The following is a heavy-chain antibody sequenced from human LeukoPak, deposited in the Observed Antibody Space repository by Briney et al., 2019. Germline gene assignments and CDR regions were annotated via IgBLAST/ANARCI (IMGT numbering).Heavy chain of an antibody. V-gene: IGHV4-61*01. CDR1: GGSVSSGSYY. Sequence: SETLSLTCTVSGGSVSSGSYYRSWIRQPPGKGLEWIGCNYYSGSTNYNPSLKSRVTISVDTSKNQFSLKLSSVTAADTAVYFCARVSRYCTSTSCYATAWLDPWGQGTLVTVSS. CDR2: NYYSGST. CDR3: ARVSRYCTSTSCYATAWLDP. J-gene: IGHJ5*02. D-gene: IGHD2-2*01.